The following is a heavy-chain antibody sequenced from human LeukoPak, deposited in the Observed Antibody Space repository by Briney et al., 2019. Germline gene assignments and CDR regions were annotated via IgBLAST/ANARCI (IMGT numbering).Heavy chain of an antibody. J-gene: IGHJ4*02. CDR3: ARGRFRWELEIRDFDY. D-gene: IGHD1-26*01. CDR1: GYTFTSYD. CDR2: MNPNSGNT. Sequence: GASVKVSCKASGYTFTSYDINWVRQATGQGLEWMGWMNPNSGNTGYAQKFQGRVTMTRDTSISTVYMELSSLTSEDTAVYYCARGRFRWELEIRDFDYWGQETLVTVSS. V-gene: IGHV1-8*01.